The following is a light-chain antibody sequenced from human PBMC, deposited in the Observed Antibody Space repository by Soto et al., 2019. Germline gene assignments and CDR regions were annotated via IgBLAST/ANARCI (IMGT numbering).Light chain of an antibody. CDR2: DVS. V-gene: IGLV2-14*01. CDR1: GDDVGGYNY. Sequence: QSALTQPASASGSPGQSITISCTGTGDDVGGYNYVSWYQQHPGKAPKVMIYDVSNRPSGVSNRFSGSKSGNTASLIISGLQAEDEADYYCNSYTTSSTYVFGTGTKLTVL. J-gene: IGLJ1*01. CDR3: NSYTTSSTYV.